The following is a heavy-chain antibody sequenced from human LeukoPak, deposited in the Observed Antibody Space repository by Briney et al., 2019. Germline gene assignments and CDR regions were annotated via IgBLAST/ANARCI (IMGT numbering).Heavy chain of an antibody. CDR1: GGSLSGHY. D-gene: IGHD2-2*01. Sequence: SETLSLTCTVGGGSLSGHYWGWIRQPPGKGLELVGHIYYTGTTFYNPSLNSRVTITLDTSRNQFSLRLTSVIAADTAVYYCTRFSWGCSTASCYLTNWGQGALVTVSS. V-gene: IGHV4-59*11. CDR3: TRFSWGCSTASCYLTN. J-gene: IGHJ4*02. CDR2: IYYTGTT.